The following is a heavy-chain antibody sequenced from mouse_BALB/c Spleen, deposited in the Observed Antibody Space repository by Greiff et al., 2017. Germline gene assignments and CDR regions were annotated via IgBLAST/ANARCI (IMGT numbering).Heavy chain of an antibody. V-gene: IGHV14-1*02. D-gene: IGHD2-3*01. CDR1: GFNIKDYY. J-gene: IGHJ4*01. Sequence: EVQPQQSGAELVRPGALVKLSCKASGFNIKDYYMHWVKQRPEQGLEWIGWIDPENGNTIYDPKFQGKASITADTSSNTAYLQLSSLTSEDTAVYYCARIYDGYSRTMDYWGQGTSVTVSS. CDR3: ARIYDGYSRTMDY. CDR2: IDPENGNT.